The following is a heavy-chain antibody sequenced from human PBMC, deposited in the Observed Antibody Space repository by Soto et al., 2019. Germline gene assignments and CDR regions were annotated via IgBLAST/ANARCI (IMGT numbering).Heavy chain of an antibody. J-gene: IGHJ4*02. V-gene: IGHV5-51*01. CDR3: ARQGRVGATYSYFDY. CDR1: GYSFTSYW. CDR2: IYPGDSDT. D-gene: IGHD1-26*01. Sequence: GESLKISCXGSGYSFTSYWIGWVRQMPGKGLEWMGIIYPGDSDTRYSPSFQGQVTISADKSISTAYLQWSSLKASDTAMYYCARQGRVGATYSYFDYWGQGTLVTVSS.